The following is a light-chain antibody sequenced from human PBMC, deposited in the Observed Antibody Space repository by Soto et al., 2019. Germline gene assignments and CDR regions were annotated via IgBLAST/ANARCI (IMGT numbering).Light chain of an antibody. CDR2: AAS. Sequence: DLQMAQSPSSLSASVGDRVTITCRASQTITTYLNWYQQKPGKAPKLLIYAASSLQSGVPSRFSGSGSGTDFTLTISSLQPEDFADYYCPQSYSYPWTFGQGTKVEIK. J-gene: IGKJ1*01. V-gene: IGKV1-39*01. CDR3: PQSYSYPWT. CDR1: QTITTY.